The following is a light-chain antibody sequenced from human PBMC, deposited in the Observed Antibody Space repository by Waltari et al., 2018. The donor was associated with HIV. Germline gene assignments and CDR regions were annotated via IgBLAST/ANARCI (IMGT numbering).Light chain of an antibody. CDR2: KKT. Sequence: QSVLTQPPSASGTPGQRVTISCSGSSSNIGSNSVTWYQQLPGTAPKLLIYKKTARPSGVPDRFSGSRSGTSASLAISGLQSEDEADYYCAAWDDSLSGRVFGGGTKLTVL. CDR3: AAWDDSLSGRV. J-gene: IGLJ2*01. CDR1: SSNIGSNS. V-gene: IGLV1-44*01.